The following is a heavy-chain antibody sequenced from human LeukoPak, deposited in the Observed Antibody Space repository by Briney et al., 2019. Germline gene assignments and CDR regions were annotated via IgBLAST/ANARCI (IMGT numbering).Heavy chain of an antibody. J-gene: IGHJ4*02. CDR3: ARDPGAFPYFFDC. Sequence: GGSLRLSCAASGFTFSSYAMSWVRQAPGKGLEWVSAISGSGGSTYYADSVKGRFTISRDNSKNTLYLQMNSLRVEDTAVYFCARDPGAFPYFFDCWGQGTLVTVSS. CDR1: GFTFSSYA. CDR2: ISGSGGST. V-gene: IGHV3-23*01. D-gene: IGHD4/OR15-4a*01.